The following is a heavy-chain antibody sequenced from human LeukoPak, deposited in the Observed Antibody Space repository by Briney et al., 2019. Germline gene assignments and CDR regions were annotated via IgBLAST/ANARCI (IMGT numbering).Heavy chain of an antibody. CDR3: ARDCVYCTRATCSSHLPEPPSLDY. Sequence: GGSLRLSCAASGFTFNNYGMHCVRQAPGKGLEWLAFIWFDESNKFYAASVKGRFTISRDNSKNTLYLQMNSLRAEDTAVYYCARDCVYCTRATCSSHLPEPPSLDYWGQGTLVTVSS. V-gene: IGHV3-33*01. D-gene: IGHD2-2*01. CDR1: GFTFNNYG. CDR2: IWFDESNK. J-gene: IGHJ4*02.